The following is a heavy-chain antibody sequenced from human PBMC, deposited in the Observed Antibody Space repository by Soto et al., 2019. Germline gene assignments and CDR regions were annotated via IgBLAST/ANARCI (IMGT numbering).Heavy chain of an antibody. V-gene: IGHV4-61*01. CDR1: VGSVSSSSYY. CDR2: IYYNGNT. Sequence: SETLSLTCTVSVGSVSSSSYYWSCIRQPPGKGLEWIGYIYYNGNTNYNPSLKSRVTISVDTSKNQFSLKLTSVTAADTAVYYCARRKGALRILYYYGMDVWGQGTTVTVSS. D-gene: IGHD4-17*01. J-gene: IGHJ6*02. CDR3: ARRKGALRILYYYGMDV.